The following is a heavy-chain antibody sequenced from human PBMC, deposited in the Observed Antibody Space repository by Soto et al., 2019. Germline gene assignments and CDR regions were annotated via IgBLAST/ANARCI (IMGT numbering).Heavy chain of an antibody. CDR3: ARGEYYDSSGYYDYYYYYGMDV. J-gene: IGHJ6*02. D-gene: IGHD3-22*01. CDR1: GGSISSGGYY. V-gene: IGHV4-31*03. Sequence: PSETLSLTCTVSGGSISSGGYYWSWIRQHPGKGLEWIGYIYYSGSTYYNPSLKSRVTISVDTSKNQFSLKLSSVTAADTAVYYCARGEYYDSSGYYDYYYYYGMDVWGQGTTVTVSS. CDR2: IYYSGST.